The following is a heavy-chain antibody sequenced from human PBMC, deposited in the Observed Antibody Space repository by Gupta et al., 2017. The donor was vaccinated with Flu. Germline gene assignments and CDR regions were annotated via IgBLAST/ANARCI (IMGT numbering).Heavy chain of an antibody. V-gene: IGHV1-69*06. Sequence: QVQLVQSGAEVKKTGSSVKVSCKASGGTFSSYAISWVRQSPGQGRGWMGGIIPIFGTANYAQKFQGRVTITADKSTSTAYMELSSLRSEDTAVYYCARGPDHNYDCWSGYGPFDYWGQGTLVTVSS. D-gene: IGHD3-3*01. J-gene: IGHJ4*02. CDR2: IIPIFGTA. CDR1: GGTFSSYA. CDR3: ARGPDHNYDCWSGYGPFDY.